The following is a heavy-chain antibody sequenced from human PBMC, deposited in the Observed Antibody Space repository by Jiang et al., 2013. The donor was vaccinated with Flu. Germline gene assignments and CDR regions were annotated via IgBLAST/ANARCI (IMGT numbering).Heavy chain of an antibody. J-gene: IGHJ4*02. D-gene: IGHD5-12*01. Sequence: GPGLVKPSQTLSLTCTVSGGSISSGSYYWNWIRQPAGKGLEWIGRVYSGGSSNYSPSLKSRVTVSIDASRNQFSLKLNSVTAADTAIYYCATRYSAYDGPFGYWAREPWSPSPQ. CDR3: ATRYSAYDGPFGY. CDR1: GGSISSGSYY. CDR2: VYSGGSS. V-gene: IGHV4-61*02.